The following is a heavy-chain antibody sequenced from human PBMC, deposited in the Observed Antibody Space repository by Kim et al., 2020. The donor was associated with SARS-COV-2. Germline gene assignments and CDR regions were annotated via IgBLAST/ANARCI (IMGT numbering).Heavy chain of an antibody. V-gene: IGHV3-49*04. CDR3: CRETAATRRYLDL. D-gene: IGHD1-1*01. CDR1: GFTFDDYS. J-gene: IGHJ2*01. CDR2: IRRKAYGETT. Sequence: GGSLRLSCTASGFTFDDYSMSWVRQAPGKGLEWLGLIRRKAYGETTEYAPSVKARFTISKDDSKSIAYLQMNSLQTEDTALYYCCRETAATRRYLDLWGRGTLVTVSS.